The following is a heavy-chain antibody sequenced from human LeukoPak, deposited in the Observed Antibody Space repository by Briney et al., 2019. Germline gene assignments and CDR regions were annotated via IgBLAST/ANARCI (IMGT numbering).Heavy chain of an antibody. CDR1: GGSISSGAYY. D-gene: IGHD5-12*01. CDR3: ATQGGSGYDWGLYYFDY. CDR2: IYYSGST. V-gene: IGHV4-31*03. J-gene: IGHJ4*02. Sequence: PSQTLSLTCTVSGGSISSGAYYWSWIRQHPGRGVEWIGYIYYSGSTYYNPSLKSRVTISVDTSKNQFSLKLSSVTAADTAVYYCATQGGSGYDWGLYYFDYWGQGTLVTVSS.